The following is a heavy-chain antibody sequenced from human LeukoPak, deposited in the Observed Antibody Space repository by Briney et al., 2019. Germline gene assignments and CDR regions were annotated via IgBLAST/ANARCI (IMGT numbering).Heavy chain of an antibody. CDR3: ARDLGIPPYNWFDP. Sequence: GGSLRLSCAASGFTFSSYAMHWVRQAAGKGLEWVAAISYDGTNKYYADSVKGRFTISRDNSKNTLYLQMNSLRAEDTAVYYCARDLGIPPYNWFDPWGQGTLVTVSS. J-gene: IGHJ5*02. CDR2: ISYDGTNK. D-gene: IGHD1-1*01. CDR1: GFTFSSYA. V-gene: IGHV3-30-3*01.